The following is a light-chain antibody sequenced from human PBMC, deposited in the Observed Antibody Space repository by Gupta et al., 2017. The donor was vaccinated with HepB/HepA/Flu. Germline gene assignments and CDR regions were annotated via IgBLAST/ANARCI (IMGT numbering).Light chain of an antibody. CDR3: SSYTNSGTLV. Sequence: QSALPQPASVSGSPGQSITIPCPGTTSDIGAWVYVSWYQQHPGKAPKRMISDVTKRPTGVSNRFSGSKSGNTASLTISGRQDDDEADYYCSSYTNSGTLVFGGGTKLTVL. J-gene: IGLJ3*02. V-gene: IGLV2-14*03. CDR1: TSDIGAWVY. CDR2: DVT.